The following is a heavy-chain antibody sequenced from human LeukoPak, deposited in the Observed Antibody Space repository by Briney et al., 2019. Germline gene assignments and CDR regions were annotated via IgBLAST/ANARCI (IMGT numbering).Heavy chain of an antibody. CDR1: GGSFSGYY. CDR2: INHSGGT. V-gene: IGHV4-34*01. CDR3: ARLLVTAAHPFDY. J-gene: IGHJ4*02. D-gene: IGHD2-21*02. Sequence: SETLSLTCAVYGGSFSGYYWSWIRQPPGKGLEWIGEINHSGGTNYNPSLKSRVTISVDTSKNQFSLKLSSVTAADTAVYYCARLLVTAAHPFDYWGQGTLVTVSS.